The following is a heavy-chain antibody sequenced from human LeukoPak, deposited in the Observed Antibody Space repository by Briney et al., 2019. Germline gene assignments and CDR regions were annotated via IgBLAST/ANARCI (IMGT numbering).Heavy chain of an antibody. J-gene: IGHJ4*02. D-gene: IGHD6-13*01. CDR2: IYTSGST. V-gene: IGHV4-61*02. CDR1: GDSIRSGTYY. CDR3: ARQQAAAGNDLFDY. Sequence: SQTLSLTRSVSGDSIRSGTYYWSSIRQPAGKGLEWIGRIYTSGSTSVNPSLKSRVTISVDTSKNQFSLKLSSVTAADTAVYYCARQQAAAGNDLFDYWGQGTLVTVSS.